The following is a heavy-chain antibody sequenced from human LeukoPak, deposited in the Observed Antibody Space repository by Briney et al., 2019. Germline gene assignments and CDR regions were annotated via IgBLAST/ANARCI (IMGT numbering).Heavy chain of an antibody. CDR1: GYIFSNYG. CDR2: TTPYNGNT. V-gene: IGHV1-18*01. J-gene: IGHJ4*02. CDR3: ARVKDPNNSSGYYYSLDY. D-gene: IGHD3-22*01. Sequence: ASVKVSCKASGYIFSNYGVSWVRQAPGQGLEWMGWTTPYNGNTQYAEKFQGRVTITRDTSASTAYMELSSLRSEDTAVYYCARVKDPNNSSGYYYSLDYWGQGTLVTVSS.